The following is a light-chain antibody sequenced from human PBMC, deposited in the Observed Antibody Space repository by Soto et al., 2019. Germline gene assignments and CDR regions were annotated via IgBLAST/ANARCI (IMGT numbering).Light chain of an antibody. CDR3: QQDYNLPPLT. J-gene: IGKJ4*01. Sequence: EIVLTQSPGTLSLSPGERVTLSCRASQSVISSYLTWYQQKPGQAPRLLIYGASTRATGIPARFSGSGSGTDFTLTISSLQPEDFAVYYCQQDYNLPPLTFGGGTKVDIK. CDR1: QSVISSY. CDR2: GAS. V-gene: IGKV3D-7*01.